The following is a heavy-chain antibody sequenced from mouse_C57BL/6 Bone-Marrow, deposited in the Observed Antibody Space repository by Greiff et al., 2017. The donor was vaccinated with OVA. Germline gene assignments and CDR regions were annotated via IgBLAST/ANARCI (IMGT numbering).Heavy chain of an antibody. CDR1: GFSLTSYC. D-gene: IGHD1-1*01. Sequence: VKLMESGPGLVQPSPCLSISCTVSGFSLTSYCVHWVRQSPGKGLEWLGVICSGGSTAYNAALISSLSISNDNSKSQVFFKMNRLQADYTAIYYCARKTLYYYGNSYWYFDVWGTGTTVTVSS. CDR2: ICSGGST. V-gene: IGHV2-2*01. CDR3: ARKTLYYYGNSYWYFDV. J-gene: IGHJ1*03.